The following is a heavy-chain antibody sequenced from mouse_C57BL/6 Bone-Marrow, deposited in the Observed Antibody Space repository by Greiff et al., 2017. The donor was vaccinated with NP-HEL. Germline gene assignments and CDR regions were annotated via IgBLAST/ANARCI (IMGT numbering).Heavy chain of an antibody. D-gene: IGHD2-12*01. V-gene: IGHV14-4*01. CDR1: GLNIKDVY. J-gene: IGHJ4*01. CDR2: NDPENGDT. CDR3: TTGRWYSYYPYYAMDY. Sequence: EVQPQQSGAELVRPGVLVKLFCTASGLNIKDVYMHWVKQRPEQGLEWIGWNDPENGDTEFASKFQGKATITADTSPNTAYLQLSSLTSEDTAVDYCTTGRWYSYYPYYAMDYWGQGTSVTVSS.